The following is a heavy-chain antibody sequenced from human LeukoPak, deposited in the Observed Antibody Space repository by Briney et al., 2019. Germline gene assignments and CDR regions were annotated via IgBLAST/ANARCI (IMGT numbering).Heavy chain of an antibody. V-gene: IGHV4-38-2*02. CDR1: GYSISSGYY. CDR2: IYHSGST. CDR3: ARDRALWPSPYYYYGMDV. D-gene: IGHD3-10*01. J-gene: IGHJ6*04. Sequence: SETLSLTCAVSGYSISSGYYWGWIRQPPGKGLEWIRSIYHSGSTYYNPSLKSRVTISVDTSKNQFSLRLSSVTAADTAVYYCARDRALWPSPYYYYGMDVWGKGTTVTVSS.